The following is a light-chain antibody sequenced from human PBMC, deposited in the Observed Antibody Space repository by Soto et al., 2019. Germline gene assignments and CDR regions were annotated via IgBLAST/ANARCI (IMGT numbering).Light chain of an antibody. V-gene: IGKV2-30*02. CDR1: QGLVHSDGNTY. J-gene: IGKJ1*01. CDR3: MQGTHWPPT. CDR2: KVS. Sequence: DVVLTQSPLSLPVTLGQPASMSCTSSQGLVHSDGNTYLAWFQQRPGQSPRRLNYKVSNRDSGVPDRFSGSGSGSDFILQISRVEAEDVGLYFCMQGTHWPPTFGQGTKVEIK.